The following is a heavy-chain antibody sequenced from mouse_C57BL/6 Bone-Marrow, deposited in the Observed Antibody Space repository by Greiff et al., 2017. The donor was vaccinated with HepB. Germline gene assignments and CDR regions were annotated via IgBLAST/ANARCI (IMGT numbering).Heavy chain of an antibody. V-gene: IGHV1-64*01. J-gene: IGHJ4*01. CDR3: ARSIYYDYDRRLYYAMDY. Sequence: VQLQQPGAELVKPGASVKLSCKASGYTFTSYWMHWVKQRPGQGLEWIGMIHPNSGSTNYNEKFKSKATLTVDKSSSTAYMQLSSLTSEDSAVYYCARSIYYDYDRRLYYAMDYWGQGTSVTVSS. D-gene: IGHD2-4*01. CDR1: GYTFTSYW. CDR2: IHPNSGST.